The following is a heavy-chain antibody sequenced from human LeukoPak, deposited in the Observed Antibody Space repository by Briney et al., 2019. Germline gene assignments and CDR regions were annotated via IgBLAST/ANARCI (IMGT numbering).Heavy chain of an antibody. V-gene: IGHV1-8*01. J-gene: IGHJ6*03. CDR3: ARDGGRGYSYGTLTPRGGYMDV. D-gene: IGHD5-18*01. CDR2: MNPNSGNT. CDR1: GYTFTSYD. Sequence: GASVKVSCKASGYTFTSYDINWVRQATGQGLEWMGWMNPNSGNTGYAQKFQGRVTMTRNTSISTAYMELSSLRSEDTAVYYCARDGGRGYSYGTLTPRGGYMDVWGKGTTVTVSS.